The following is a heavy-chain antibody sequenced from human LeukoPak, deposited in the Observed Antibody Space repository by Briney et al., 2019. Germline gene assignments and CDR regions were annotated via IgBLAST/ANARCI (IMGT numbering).Heavy chain of an antibody. CDR1: GFTFSSYA. V-gene: IGHV3-30*04. CDR2: ISYDGSNK. Sequence: GGSLRLSCAASGFTFSSYAMHWVRQAPGKGLEWVAIISYDGSNKYYADSVKGRFTISRDNSKNTLYLQMNSLRAEDTAVYHCARPSNIMITFGGVISWGQGTLVTVPS. CDR3: ARPSNIMITFGGVIS. D-gene: IGHD3-16*02. J-gene: IGHJ5*02.